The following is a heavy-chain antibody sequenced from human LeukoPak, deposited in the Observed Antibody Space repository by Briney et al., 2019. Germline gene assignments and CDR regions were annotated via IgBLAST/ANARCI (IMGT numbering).Heavy chain of an antibody. CDR3: ARDLVTVTKGFDI. D-gene: IGHD4-17*01. J-gene: IGHJ3*02. Sequence: SETLSLTCAVSDDSFSSQYWTWIRQPPGKGLEWIGYISYIGRTNYNPSLKSRVTISIDTSKNQFSLKLISVTAADTAVYYCARDLVTVTKGFDIWGQGTMVSVSS. CDR2: ISYIGRT. V-gene: IGHV4-59*11. CDR1: DDSFSSQY.